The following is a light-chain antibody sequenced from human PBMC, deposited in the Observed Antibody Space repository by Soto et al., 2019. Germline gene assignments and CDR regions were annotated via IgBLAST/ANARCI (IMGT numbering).Light chain of an antibody. CDR2: GAS. Sequence: EIVMTQSPATLSVSPGERATLSCRASQSVTSNLAWYQQKPGQAPRLLIYGASTRATGIPARFNGSESGTEFTLTISSLQSEDFAVYYCQHYNNWPPITFGQGTRLEIK. CDR1: QSVTSN. J-gene: IGKJ5*01. CDR3: QHYNNWPPIT. V-gene: IGKV3-15*01.